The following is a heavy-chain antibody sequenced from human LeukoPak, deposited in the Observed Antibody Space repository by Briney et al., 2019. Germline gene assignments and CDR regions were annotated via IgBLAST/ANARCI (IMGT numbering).Heavy chain of an antibody. CDR1: GFTFDDYA. D-gene: IGHD5-18*01. Sequence: GGSLRLSCAASGFTFDDYAMHWVRQAPGKGLEWVSGISWNSGSIGYADSVKGRFTISRDNAKNSLYLQMNSLRAEDTALYYCAREDTALDYWGQGTLVTVSS. CDR2: ISWNSGSI. V-gene: IGHV3-9*01. CDR3: AREDTALDY. J-gene: IGHJ4*02.